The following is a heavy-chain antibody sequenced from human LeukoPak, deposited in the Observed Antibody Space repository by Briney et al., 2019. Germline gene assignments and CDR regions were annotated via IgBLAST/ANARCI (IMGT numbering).Heavy chain of an antibody. CDR2: IKQDGSEK. V-gene: IGHV3-7*01. CDR3: AKDGGHSADY. J-gene: IGHJ4*02. Sequence: PGGSLRLSCAASGFTFSSYYMSWVRQAPGKGLEWVANIKQDGSEKYYVDSVKGRFTISRDNAKNSVYLQMNSLRGEDTAVYYCAKDGGHSADYWGQGTLVTVSS. D-gene: IGHD2-21*01. CDR1: GFTFSSYY.